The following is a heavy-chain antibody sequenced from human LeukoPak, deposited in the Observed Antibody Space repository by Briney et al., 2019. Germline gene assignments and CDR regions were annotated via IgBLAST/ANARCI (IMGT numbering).Heavy chain of an antibody. J-gene: IGHJ6*03. CDR2: INPNNGGT. CDR3: ARGYPITIFGVVYYYYYMDV. D-gene: IGHD3-3*01. CDR1: GYTFTRYY. V-gene: IGHV1-2*02. Sequence: ASVKVSCKASGYTFTRYYMHWVRQAPGQGLEWMGWINPNNGGTNYVQKFQGRATMTRDTSISTAYMELSRLRSDDTAVYFCARGYPITIFGVVYYYYYMDVWGKGTTVTVSS.